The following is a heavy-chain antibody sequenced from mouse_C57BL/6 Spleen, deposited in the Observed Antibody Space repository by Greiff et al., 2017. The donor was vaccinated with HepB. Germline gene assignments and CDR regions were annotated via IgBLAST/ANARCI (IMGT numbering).Heavy chain of an antibody. Sequence: VKVVESGAELVRPGASVTLSCKASGYTFTDYEMHWVKQTPVHGLEWIGAIDPETGGTAYNQKFKGKAILTADKSSSTAYMELRSLTSEDSAVYYCTIFRGAMDYWGQGTSVTVSS. J-gene: IGHJ4*01. CDR2: IDPETGGT. CDR1: GYTFTDYE. V-gene: IGHV1-15*01. CDR3: TIFRGAMDY.